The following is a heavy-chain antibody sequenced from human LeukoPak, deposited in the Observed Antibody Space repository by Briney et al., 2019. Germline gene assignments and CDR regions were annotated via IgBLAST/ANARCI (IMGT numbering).Heavy chain of an antibody. D-gene: IGHD3-16*01. CDR3: AREISSFGGYNYGDS. CDR1: GFTVSSNY. Sequence: PGGSLRLSCAASGFTVSSNYMSWVRQAPGKGLEWVANIKQDGSEKYYVDSVKGRFTISRDNAKNSLYLQMNSLRPEDTAVYYCAREISSFGGYNYGDSWGQGTLVTVSS. CDR2: IKQDGSEK. J-gene: IGHJ4*02. V-gene: IGHV3-7*01.